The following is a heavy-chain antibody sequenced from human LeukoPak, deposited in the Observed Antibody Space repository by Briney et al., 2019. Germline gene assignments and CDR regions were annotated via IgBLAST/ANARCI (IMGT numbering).Heavy chain of an antibody. V-gene: IGHV4-59*01. CDR3: ARVFYSGNVDP. D-gene: IGHD1-26*01. J-gene: IGHJ5*02. CDR1: GGSISSYY. Sequence: SETLSLTCTVSGGSISSYYWGWIRQPPGKGLEWIGYIHYSGSTNYNPSLKSRVTISVDTSKNQFSLDLSSVTAADTAVYYCARVFYSGNVDPWGHGTLVTVSS. CDR2: IHYSGST.